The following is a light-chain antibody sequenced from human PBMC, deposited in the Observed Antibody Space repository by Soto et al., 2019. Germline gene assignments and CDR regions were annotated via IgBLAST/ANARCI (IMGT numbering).Light chain of an antibody. CDR3: QSYDSSLSGFV. Sequence: QAVVTQPPSVSGAPGQRVTISCTGSSSNIGAGYDVHWYQKLPGTAPKLLIYGNSNRPSGVPDRFSGSKSGTSASLAITGLQAEDEAYYYCQSYDSSLSGFVFGTGTKLTVL. CDR1: SSNIGAGYD. CDR2: GNS. V-gene: IGLV1-40*01. J-gene: IGLJ1*01.